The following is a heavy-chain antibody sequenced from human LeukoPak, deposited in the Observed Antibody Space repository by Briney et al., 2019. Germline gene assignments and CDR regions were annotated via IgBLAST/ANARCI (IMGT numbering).Heavy chain of an antibody. J-gene: IGHJ3*01. CDR2: SYSGGNA. Sequence: SETLSLTCTVSGASTSAYYWSWIRQPPGKGLEWIGYSYSGGNANYNPSLKSRVTISIDTSENQFSLRLPSVTAADTAIYFCAHSKRGGGYYVNAFAVWGQGALVTISS. CDR3: AHSKRGGGYYVNAFAV. D-gene: IGHD1-26*01. V-gene: IGHV4-59*01. CDR1: GASTSAYY.